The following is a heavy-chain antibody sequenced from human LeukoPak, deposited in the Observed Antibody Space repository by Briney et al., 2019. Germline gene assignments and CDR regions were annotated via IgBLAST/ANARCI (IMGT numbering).Heavy chain of an antibody. CDR1: GFTFSSYS. Sequence: GGSLRLSCAASGFTFSSYSMNWVRQAPGKGLEWVSYISSSSSTIYYADSVKGRFTISRDNAKNSLYLQMNSLRAEDTAVYYCARFYSSGRPPFDYWGQGTLVTVSS. D-gene: IGHD3-22*01. CDR2: ISSSSSTI. J-gene: IGHJ4*02. V-gene: IGHV3-48*04. CDR3: ARFYSSGRPPFDY.